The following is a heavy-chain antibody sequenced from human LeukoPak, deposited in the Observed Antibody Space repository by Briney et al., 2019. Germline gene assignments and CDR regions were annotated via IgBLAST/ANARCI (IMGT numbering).Heavy chain of an antibody. CDR2: INSDGSST. CDR3: AMGPYYYDSSGYYY. CDR1: GFTFSSYW. Sequence: GGSLRLSCAASGFTFSSYWMHWVRQAPGKGLVWVARINSDGSSTSYADSVKGRFTISRDNAKNTLYLQMNSLRAEDTAVYYCAMGPYYYDSSGYYYWGQGTLVTVSS. V-gene: IGHV3-74*01. D-gene: IGHD3-22*01. J-gene: IGHJ4*02.